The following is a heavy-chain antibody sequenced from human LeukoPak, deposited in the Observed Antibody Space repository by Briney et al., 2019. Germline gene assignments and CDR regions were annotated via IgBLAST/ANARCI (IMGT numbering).Heavy chain of an antibody. J-gene: IGHJ4*02. CDR2: IYSVGNT. D-gene: IGHD2/OR15-2a*01. V-gene: IGHV3-66*01. CDR1: GFTVMSSC. CDR3: AKDLSTTSENFYNDLGY. Sequence: SGGSLRLSCAASGFTVMSSCMNWVGPATGKGREWVSFIYSVGNTYYADSVRGRFTISRDNSSNTVYLQMKSLRAEDSGVYYCAKDLSTTSENFYNDLGYWGQGTLVTVSS.